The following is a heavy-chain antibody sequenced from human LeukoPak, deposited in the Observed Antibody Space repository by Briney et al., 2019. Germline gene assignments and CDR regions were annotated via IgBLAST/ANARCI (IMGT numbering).Heavy chain of an antibody. D-gene: IGHD3-10*01. V-gene: IGHV1-8*01. CDR1: GYTFTSYD. Sequence: ASVKVSCKASGYTFTSYDINWVRQATGQGLEWMGWMNPNSGNTGYAQKFQGRVTMTRNTSISTAYMELSSLRSEDTAVYYCARGISPYGSGSHDWFDPWGQGTLVTVSS. CDR3: ARGISPYGSGSHDWFDP. J-gene: IGHJ5*02. CDR2: MNPNSGNT.